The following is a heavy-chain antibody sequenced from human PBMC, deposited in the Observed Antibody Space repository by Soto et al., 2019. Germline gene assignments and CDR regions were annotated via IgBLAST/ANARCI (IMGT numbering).Heavy chain of an antibody. CDR2: MNPYSGHT. J-gene: IGHJ4*02. V-gene: IGHV1-8*01. Sequence: ASVKVSCKASGYTFTNYDINWVRQATGQGLEWMGWMNPYSGHTGYAQKFQGRVTMTRSTSITTAYMELTRLRSEDTAIYYCARSYCTNGVCSQGASAAPAYWGQGTLVTVSS. CDR3: ARSYCTNGVCSQGASAAPAY. CDR1: GYTFTNYD. D-gene: IGHD2-8*01.